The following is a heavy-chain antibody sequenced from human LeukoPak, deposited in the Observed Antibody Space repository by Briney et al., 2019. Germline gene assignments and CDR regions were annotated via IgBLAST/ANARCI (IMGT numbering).Heavy chain of an antibody. CDR3: ARDPSGSYDNWFDP. CDR1: GYTFTSYA. V-gene: IGHV7-4-1*02. J-gene: IGHJ5*02. D-gene: IGHD1-26*01. CDR2: INTNTGNP. Sequence: ASVKVSCKASGYTFTSYAMNWVRQAPGQGLEWMGWINTNTGNPTYAQGFTGRFVFSLDTSVSTAYLQISSLKAEDTAVYYCARDPSGSYDNWFDPWGQGTLVTVSS.